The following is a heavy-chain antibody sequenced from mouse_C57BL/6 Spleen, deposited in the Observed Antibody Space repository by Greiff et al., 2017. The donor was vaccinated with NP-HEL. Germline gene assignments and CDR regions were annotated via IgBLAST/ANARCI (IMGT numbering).Heavy chain of an antibody. Sequence: EVMLVESGGGLVKPGGSLKLSCAASGFTFSSYAMSWVRQTPEKRLEWVATISDGGSYTYYPDNVKGRFTISRDNAKNNLYLQMSHLKSEDTAMYYCARDRELVYFDYWGQGTTLTVSS. J-gene: IGHJ2*01. CDR1: GFTFSSYA. V-gene: IGHV5-4*01. D-gene: IGHD4-1*01. CDR2: ISDGGSYT. CDR3: ARDRELVYFDY.